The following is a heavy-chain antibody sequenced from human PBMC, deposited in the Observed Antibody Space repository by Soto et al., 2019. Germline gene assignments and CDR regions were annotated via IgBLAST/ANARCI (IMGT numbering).Heavy chain of an antibody. J-gene: IGHJ4*02. CDR3: AKLAKDYSSPDY. CDR2: ISYDGSNK. D-gene: IGHD6-13*01. CDR1: GFTFSSYG. V-gene: IGHV3-30*18. Sequence: QVQLVESGGGVVQPGRSLRLSCAASGFTFSSYGMHWVRQAPGKGLEWVAVISYDGSNKYYADSVKGRFTISRDNSKNTLYLQMNSLRAEDTAVYYCAKLAKDYSSPDYWGQGTLVTGSS.